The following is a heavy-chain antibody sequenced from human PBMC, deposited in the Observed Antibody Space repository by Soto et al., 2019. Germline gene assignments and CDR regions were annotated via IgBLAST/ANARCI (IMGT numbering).Heavy chain of an antibody. CDR1: GGTFSSYT. V-gene: IGHV1-69*02. D-gene: IGHD2-2*01. Sequence: QVQLVQSGAEVKKPGSSVNVSCKASGGTFSSYTIGWVRQAPGQGLEWMGRIIPILDIAYYAQKFQDRVTITAVKSTGTAYMELSSLRSEDTAVYYCARVPPGYCSSTSCSHYDYWGQGTLVTVSS. J-gene: IGHJ4*02. CDR3: ARVPPGYCSSTSCSHYDY. CDR2: IIPILDIA.